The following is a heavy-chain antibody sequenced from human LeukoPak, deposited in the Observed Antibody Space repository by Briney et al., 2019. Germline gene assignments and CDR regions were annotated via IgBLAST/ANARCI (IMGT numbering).Heavy chain of an antibody. J-gene: IGHJ6*02. CDR1: GGTFSSYA. D-gene: IGHD4-17*01. CDR3: AVSGDASYYYYGMDV. CDR2: IIPTFGTA. V-gene: IGHV1-69*13. Sequence: GASVKVSCKASGGTFSSYAISWVRQAPGQGLEWMGGIIPTFGTANYAQKFQGRATITADESTSTAYMELSSLRSEDTAVYYCAVSGDASYYYYGMDVWGQGTTVTVSS.